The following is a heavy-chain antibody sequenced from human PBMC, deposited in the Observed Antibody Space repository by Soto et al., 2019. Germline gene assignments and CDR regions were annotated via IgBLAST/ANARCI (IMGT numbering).Heavy chain of an antibody. V-gene: IGHV3-74*01. CDR1: GFTFSSYW. D-gene: IGHD2-15*01. Sequence: EVQLVESGGGLVQPGGSLRLSCAASGFTFSSYWMHWVRQAPGKGLVWVSRINSDGSSTSYADSVKGRFTISRDNAKNTLYLQMNSLRAEDTAVYYCVRDGSWIYYYYYYYMDVWGKGTTVTVSS. J-gene: IGHJ6*03. CDR3: VRDGSWIYYYYYYYMDV. CDR2: INSDGSST.